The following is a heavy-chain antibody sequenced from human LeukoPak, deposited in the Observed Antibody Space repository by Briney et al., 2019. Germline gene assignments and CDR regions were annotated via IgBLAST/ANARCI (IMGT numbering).Heavy chain of an antibody. Sequence: RASVKVSCKASGYTFTSYYMHWVRQAPGQGLEWMGIINPSGGSTSYAQKFQGRVTMTRDMSTSTVYMELRSLRSDDTAVYYCARVRMPYSSSWYPAFDYWGQGTLVTVSS. D-gene: IGHD6-13*01. CDR1: GYTFTSYY. V-gene: IGHV1-46*01. J-gene: IGHJ4*02. CDR3: ARVRMPYSSSWYPAFDY. CDR2: INPSGGST.